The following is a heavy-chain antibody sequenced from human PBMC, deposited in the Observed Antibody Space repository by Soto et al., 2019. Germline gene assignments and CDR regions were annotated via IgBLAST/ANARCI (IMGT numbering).Heavy chain of an antibody. J-gene: IGHJ4*02. CDR3: AGDVGTWIQLWKETYYFDY. V-gene: IGHV3-30-3*01. D-gene: IGHD5-18*01. CDR2: ISYDGSNK. Sequence: HPGGSLRLSCAASGFTFSSYAMHWVRQAPGKGLEWVAVISYDGSNKYYADSVKGRFTISRDNSKNALYLQMNSLRAEDTAVYYCAGDVGTWIQLWKETYYFDYWGQGTLVTVST. CDR1: GFTFSSYA.